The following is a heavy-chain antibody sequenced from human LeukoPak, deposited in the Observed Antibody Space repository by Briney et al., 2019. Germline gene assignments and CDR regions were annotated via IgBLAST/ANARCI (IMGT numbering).Heavy chain of an antibody. V-gene: IGHV1-69*13. CDR1: GGTFSNYA. D-gene: IGHD5-18*01. CDR2: IIPIYGTE. CDR3: ARAGGYSYGPRGDWFDP. Sequence: SVKVSCKASGGTFSNYAINWVRQAPGQGLEWMGGIIPIYGTENYAQTFQGRLTITADGSTSTAYLELYSLRSDDTAVYYCARAGGYSYGPRGDWFDPWGQGTLVTVSS. J-gene: IGHJ5*02.